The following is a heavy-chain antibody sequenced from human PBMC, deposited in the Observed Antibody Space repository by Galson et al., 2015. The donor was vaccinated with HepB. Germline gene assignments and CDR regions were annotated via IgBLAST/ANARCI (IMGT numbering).Heavy chain of an antibody. V-gene: IGHV3-23*01. J-gene: IGHJ6*02. Sequence: SLRLSCAASGFTFSSYAMSWVRQAPGKGLEWVSAISGSGGSTYYADSVKGRFTISRDNSKNTLYLQMNSLRAEDTAVYYCAKVPPSGGYYGDYYYYGMDVWGQGTTVTVSS. CDR3: AKVPPSGGYYGDYYYYGMDV. CDR2: ISGSGGST. CDR1: GFTFSSYA. D-gene: IGHD3-22*01.